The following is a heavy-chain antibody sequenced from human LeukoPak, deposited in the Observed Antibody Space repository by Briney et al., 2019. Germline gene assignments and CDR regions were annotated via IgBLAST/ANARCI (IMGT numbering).Heavy chain of an antibody. D-gene: IGHD5-24*01. CDR1: GGTFSSYT. Sequence: SVKVSCKASGGTFSSYTISWVRQAPGQGLEWMGRIILILGIANYAQKFQGRVTITADKSTSTAYMELSSLRSEDTAVYYCARERWLQFRCAFDIWGQGTMVTVSS. J-gene: IGHJ3*02. V-gene: IGHV1-69*04. CDR2: IILILGIA. CDR3: ARERWLQFRCAFDI.